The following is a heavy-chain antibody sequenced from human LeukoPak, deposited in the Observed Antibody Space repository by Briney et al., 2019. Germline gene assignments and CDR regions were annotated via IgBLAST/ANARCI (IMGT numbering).Heavy chain of an antibody. J-gene: IGHJ4*02. CDR2: IYTSGST. Sequence: SETLSLTCSVSGASITSYYWSWIRQPAGKGLEWIGRIYTSGSTDYNPSLKSRVTTSVDTSKNQFSLKLNSVTAADTAVYYCARYSSSSSFDCWGQGTLVTVSS. V-gene: IGHV4-4*07. CDR3: ARYSSSSSFDC. CDR1: GASITSYY. D-gene: IGHD6-13*01.